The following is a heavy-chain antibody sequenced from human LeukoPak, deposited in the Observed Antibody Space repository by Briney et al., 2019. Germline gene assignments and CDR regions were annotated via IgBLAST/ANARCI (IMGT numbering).Heavy chain of an antibody. CDR3: AKDGGLWVSAHWGDS. Sequence: GGSLRLSCVASGFTFDSYWMTWVRQAPGKGLKWVSTITTGDGNTYYADSVKGRFTVSRDDSKNTLYLQMNSLRAEDTAVYYCAKDGGLWVSAHWGDSWGRGTLVTVSS. D-gene: IGHD7-27*01. CDR1: GFTFDSYW. CDR2: ITTGDGNT. V-gene: IGHV3-23*01. J-gene: IGHJ4*02.